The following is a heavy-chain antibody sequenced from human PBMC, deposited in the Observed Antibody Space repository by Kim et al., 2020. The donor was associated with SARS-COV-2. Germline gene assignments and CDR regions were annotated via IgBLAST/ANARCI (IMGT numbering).Heavy chain of an antibody. J-gene: IGHJ5*02. V-gene: IGHV4-34*01. CDR3: ARETNLGFDP. Sequence: SETLSLTCAVYGGSFSGYYWSWIRQPPGKGLEWIGEINHSGSTNYNPSLKSRVTISVDTSKNQFSLKLSSVTAADTAVYYCARETNLGFDPWGQGTLVTVSS. CDR1: GGSFSGYY. CDR2: INHSGST.